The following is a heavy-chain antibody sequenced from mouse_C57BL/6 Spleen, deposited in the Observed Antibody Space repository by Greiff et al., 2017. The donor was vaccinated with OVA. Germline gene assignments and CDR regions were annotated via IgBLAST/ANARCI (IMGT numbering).Heavy chain of an antibody. CDR3: VREAWFAY. V-gene: IGHV1-26*01. CDR1: GYTFTDYY. Sequence: EVQLQQSGPELVKPGASVKISCKASGYTFTDYYMNWVKQSHGKSLEWIGDINPNNGGTSYNQKFKGKATLTVDKSSSTAYMELRSLTSEDSAVYYCVREAWFAYWGQGTLVTVSA. J-gene: IGHJ3*01. CDR2: INPNNGGT.